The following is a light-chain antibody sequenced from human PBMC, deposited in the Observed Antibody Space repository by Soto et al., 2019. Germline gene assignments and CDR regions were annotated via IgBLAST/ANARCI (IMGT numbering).Light chain of an antibody. CDR2: KAS. V-gene: IGKV1-5*03. Sequence: DIQVTQSPSTLSASVGDRVIITCRASQSISVWLAWYQQKPGKAPKLLIYKASNLESGVPSRFGGSGSGTEFTLTISGLQPDDLATYYCQQYDSNPLTFGGGTKVEIK. CDR1: QSISVW. CDR3: QQYDSNPLT. J-gene: IGKJ4*01.